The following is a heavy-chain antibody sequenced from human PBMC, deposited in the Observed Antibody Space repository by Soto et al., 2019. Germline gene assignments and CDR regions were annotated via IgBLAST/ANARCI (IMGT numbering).Heavy chain of an antibody. D-gene: IGHD1-26*01. J-gene: IGHJ4*02. Sequence: QVQLQESGPGLVKPSETLSLTCTVSGDSIRSYYWTWIRQSPGKGLEWIGYISHIGATNYNPSLESRVTISVATSKNQCSLKLRSVTAADTAIYYCARVHLGYYGPTYLDYWGQGTLVTVSS. CDR3: ARVHLGYYGPTYLDY. CDR2: ISHIGAT. V-gene: IGHV4-59*01. CDR1: GDSIRSYY.